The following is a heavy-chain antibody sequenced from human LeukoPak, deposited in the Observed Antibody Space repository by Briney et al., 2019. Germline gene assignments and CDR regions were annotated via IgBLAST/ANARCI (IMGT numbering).Heavy chain of an antibody. CDR1: GYTFTSYG. J-gene: IGHJ6*03. CDR2: ISAYNGNT. V-gene: IGHV1-18*01. D-gene: IGHD3-10*01. Sequence: GASVKVSCKASGYTFTSYGTSWVRQAPGQGLEWMGWISAYNGNTNYAQKLQGRVTMTTDTSTSTAYMELRSLRSDDTAVYYCARRRYYGSGSHYYYYYMDVWGKGTTVTVSS. CDR3: ARRRYYGSGSHYYYYYMDV.